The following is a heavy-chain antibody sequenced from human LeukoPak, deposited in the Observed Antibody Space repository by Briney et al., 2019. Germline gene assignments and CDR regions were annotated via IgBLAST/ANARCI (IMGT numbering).Heavy chain of an antibody. V-gene: IGHV3-23*01. CDR3: AKGGYCSSTSCYGYYYYGMDV. CDR1: GFTFSSYA. J-gene: IGHJ6*04. D-gene: IGHD2-2*01. CDR2: ISGSGGST. Sequence: GGSLRLSCAASGFTFSSYAMSWVRQAPGKGLEWVSAISGSGGSTYYADSVKGRFTISRDNSKNTLYLQMNSLRAEDTAVYYCAKGGYCSSTSCYGYYYYGMDVWGKGITVTVSS.